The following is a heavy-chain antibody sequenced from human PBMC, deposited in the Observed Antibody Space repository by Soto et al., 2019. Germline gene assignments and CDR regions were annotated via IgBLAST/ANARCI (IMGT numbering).Heavy chain of an antibody. J-gene: IGHJ5*02. CDR2: INPSGGST. Sequence: ASVKVSCKASGYTFTSYYMHWVRQTPGQGLEWMGIINPSGGSTSYAQKSQGRVTMTRDTSTSTVYMELSSLRSEDTAVYYCARDIVVVPAAPRGWFDPWGQGTLVTVSS. D-gene: IGHD2-2*01. CDR3: ARDIVVVPAAPRGWFDP. CDR1: GYTFTSYY. V-gene: IGHV1-46*01.